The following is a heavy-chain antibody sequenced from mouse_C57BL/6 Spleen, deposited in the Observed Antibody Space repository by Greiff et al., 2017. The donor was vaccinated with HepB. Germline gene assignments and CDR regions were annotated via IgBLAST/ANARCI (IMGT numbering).Heavy chain of an antibody. CDR2: IFPGSGST. D-gene: IGHD2-3*01. V-gene: IGHV1-75*01. CDR1: GYTFTDYY. J-gene: IGHJ4*01. Sequence: QVQLKESGPELVKPGASVKISCKASGYTFTDYYINWVKQRPGQGLEWIGWIFPGSGSTYYNEKFKGKATLTVDKSSSTAYMLLSSLTSEDSAVYFCARWLLPHYAMDYWGQGTSVTVSS. CDR3: ARWLLPHYAMDY.